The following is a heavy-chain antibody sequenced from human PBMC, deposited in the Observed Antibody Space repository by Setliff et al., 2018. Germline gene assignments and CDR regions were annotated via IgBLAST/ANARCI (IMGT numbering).Heavy chain of an antibody. J-gene: IGHJ6*02. Sequence: PSETLSLTCTVSDASIGGGGYYWGWIRQPPGKGPEWIGNIHYSGSTHYNPSLKSRVTIPVDTSKIQFSLKLSSVTAADTAVLYCARGGLNEGWGSYRFEGYYYYGMDVWGQGTTVTVSS. CDR2: IHYSGST. CDR1: DASIGGGGYY. V-gene: IGHV4-39*07. CDR3: ARGGLNEGWGSYRFEGYYYYGMDV. D-gene: IGHD3-16*02.